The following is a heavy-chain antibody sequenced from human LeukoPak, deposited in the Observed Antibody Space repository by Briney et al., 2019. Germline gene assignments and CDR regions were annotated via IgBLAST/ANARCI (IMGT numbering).Heavy chain of an antibody. CDR2: IRSKAYGGTT. J-gene: IGHJ4*02. D-gene: IGHD2-2*02. CDR1: GFTFGDYA. CDR3: TRALIGYCSSTSCYNLEAHYYFDY. V-gene: IGHV3-49*04. Sequence: GGSLRLSCTASGFTFGDYAMSWVRQAPGKGLEWVGFIRSKAYGGTTEYAASVKGRFTISRDDSKSIAYLQMNSLKTEDTAVYYCTRALIGYCSSTSCYNLEAHYYFDYWGQGTLVTLSS.